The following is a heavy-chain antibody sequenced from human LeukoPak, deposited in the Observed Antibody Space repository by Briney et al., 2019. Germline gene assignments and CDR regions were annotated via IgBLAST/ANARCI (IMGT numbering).Heavy chain of an antibody. CDR2: ISGSSGRT. CDR1: GFTFSSYA. V-gene: IGHV3-23*01. CDR3: AKEPQGGNYDSWTGYYLDY. J-gene: IGHJ4*02. Sequence: PGGSLRLSCEVSGFTFSSYAMSWVRQAPGKGLEWVSGISGSSGRTYYADSVKGRFTISRDNSKNTVYLQMNSLRVEDTAVYYCAKEPQGGNYDSWTGYYLDYWGQGTLVTVSP. D-gene: IGHD3-3*01.